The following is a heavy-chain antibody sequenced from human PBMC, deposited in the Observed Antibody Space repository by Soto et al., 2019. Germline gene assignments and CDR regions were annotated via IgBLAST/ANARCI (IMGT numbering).Heavy chain of an antibody. CDR2: IYHSGST. Sequence: SETLSLTCAVSGGSTSSSNWWSFVRQPPGKGLEWIGEIYHSGSTNYNPSLKSRVTISVDKSKNQFSLKLSSVTAADTAVYYCARLITGTTLFFDYWGQGTLVTVSS. V-gene: IGHV4-4*02. CDR3: ARLITGTTLFFDY. CDR1: GGSTSSSNW. J-gene: IGHJ4*02. D-gene: IGHD1-7*01.